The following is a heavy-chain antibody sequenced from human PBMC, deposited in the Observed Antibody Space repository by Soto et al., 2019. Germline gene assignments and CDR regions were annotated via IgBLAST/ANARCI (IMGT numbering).Heavy chain of an antibody. Sequence: QVQLVQSGAEVKKPGSSVKVSCKASGGTFSSYAISWVRQAPGQGLEWMGGIIPIFGTANYAQKFQGRVTITADESTSTAYMELSSLRSADTAVYYCARSTTVTTDYGMDVWGQGTTVTVSS. D-gene: IGHD4-4*01. CDR3: ARSTTVTTDYGMDV. J-gene: IGHJ6*02. CDR2: IIPIFGTA. V-gene: IGHV1-69*12. CDR1: GGTFSSYA.